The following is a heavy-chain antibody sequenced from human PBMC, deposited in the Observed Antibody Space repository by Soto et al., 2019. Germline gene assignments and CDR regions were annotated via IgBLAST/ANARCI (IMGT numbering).Heavy chain of an antibody. CDR2: ISAGAVAT. D-gene: IGHD2-21*02. J-gene: IGHJ3*01. V-gene: IGHV3-23*01. Sequence: PGGSLRLSCAASGFTFSSYAMSWVRQAPWKGLEWVSAISAGAVATNYADSVKGRFTISRDNAKNILCLQMNSLRAEDTAVYYCAKARTSETAYDVFAFWGQGTVVTVSS. CDR3: AKARTSETAYDVFAF. CDR1: GFTFSSYA.